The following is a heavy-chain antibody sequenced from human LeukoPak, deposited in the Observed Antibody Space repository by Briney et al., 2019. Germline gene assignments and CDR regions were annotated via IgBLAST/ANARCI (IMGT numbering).Heavy chain of an antibody. CDR2: ISYDGSNK. Sequence: AGGSLRLSCAASGFTFSSYGMHSVRQAPGKGLEWVAVISYDGSNKYYADSVKGRFTISRDNSKNTLYLQMNSLRAEDTAVYYCAKSVGATTKRGYFDYWGQGTLVTVSS. CDR3: AKSVGATTKRGYFDY. D-gene: IGHD1-26*01. J-gene: IGHJ4*02. CDR1: GFTFSSYG. V-gene: IGHV3-30*18.